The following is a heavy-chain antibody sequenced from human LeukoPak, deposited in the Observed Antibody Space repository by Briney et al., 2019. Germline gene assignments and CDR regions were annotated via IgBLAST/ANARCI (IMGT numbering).Heavy chain of an antibody. J-gene: IGHJ4*02. V-gene: IGHV3-33*06. CDR1: GFTFSSYG. CDR2: IWYDGSNK. D-gene: IGHD1-26*01. Sequence: PGRSLRLSCAASGFTFSSYGMHWVRQAPGKGLEWVAVIWYDGSNKYYADSVKGRFTISRDNSKNTLYLQMNSLRAEDTAVYYCAKDHGSYWGLCDYWGQGTLVTVSS. CDR3: AKDHGSYWGLCDY.